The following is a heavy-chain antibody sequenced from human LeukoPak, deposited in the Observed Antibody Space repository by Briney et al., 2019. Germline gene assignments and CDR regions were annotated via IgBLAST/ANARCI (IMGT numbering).Heavy chain of an antibody. D-gene: IGHD6-6*01. Sequence: SETLSLTCAVYGGSFSGYYWSWIRQPPGKGLEWIGEINHSGSTNYNPSLKSRVTLSVDTSKNQFSLKLTSVTAADTAVYYCARIRSPASSSSLDPWGQGTLVIVSS. CDR2: INHSGST. CDR3: ARIRSPASSSSLDP. J-gene: IGHJ5*02. CDR1: GGSFSGYY. V-gene: IGHV4-34*01.